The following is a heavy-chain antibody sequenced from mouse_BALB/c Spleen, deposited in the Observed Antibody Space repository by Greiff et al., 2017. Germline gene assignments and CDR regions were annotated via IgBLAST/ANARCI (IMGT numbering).Heavy chain of an antibody. CDR1: GFTFSSYG. Sequence: EVKLVESGGGLVQPGGSLKLSCAASGFTFSSYGMSWVRQTPDKRLELVATINSNGGSTYYPDSVKGRFTISRDNAKNTLYLQMSSLKSEDTAMYYCARDEGYFAWFAYWGQGTLVTVSA. V-gene: IGHV5-6-3*01. J-gene: IGHJ3*01. D-gene: IGHD2-3*01. CDR3: ARDEGYFAWFAY. CDR2: INSNGGST.